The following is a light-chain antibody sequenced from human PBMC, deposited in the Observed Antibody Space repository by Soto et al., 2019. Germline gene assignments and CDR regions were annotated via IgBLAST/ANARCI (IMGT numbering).Light chain of an antibody. Sequence: QSVLTQPPSASGTPGQTVTISCSGSNSNIGSNYVCWYQQLPGTAPKLLIYRNNHRPSGVPDRFSGSKSGTSASLAISGLRSEDEADYSCSTWDDSLPGIVVFGGGTQLTVL. V-gene: IGLV1-47*01. CDR1: NSNIGSNY. CDR3: STWDDSLPGIVV. CDR2: RNN. J-gene: IGLJ2*01.